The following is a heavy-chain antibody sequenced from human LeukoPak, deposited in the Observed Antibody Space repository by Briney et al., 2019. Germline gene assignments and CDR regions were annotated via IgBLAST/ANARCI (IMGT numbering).Heavy chain of an antibody. CDR1: GFTFSDYY. D-gene: IGHD2-8*01. Sequence: GRSLRLSCAASGFTFSDYYMSWIRQAPGKGLEWVSYISSSGSTIYYADSVKGRFTISRDNAKNSLYLQMNSLRAEDTAVYYCARDSNNYYYYMDVWGKGTTVTVSS. J-gene: IGHJ6*03. CDR3: ARDSNNYYYYMDV. CDR2: ISSSGSTI. V-gene: IGHV3-11*04.